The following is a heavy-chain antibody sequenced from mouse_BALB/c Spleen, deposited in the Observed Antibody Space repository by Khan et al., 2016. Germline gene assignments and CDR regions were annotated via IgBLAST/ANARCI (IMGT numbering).Heavy chain of an antibody. CDR2: IHYSGST. CDR1: GYSIPSHYS. J-gene: IGHJ2*01. Sequence: EVQLQESGPDLVKPSQSLSLTCTVTGYSIPSHYSWHWIRHFPGNKLEWMGYIHYSGSTNYNPSLKSRISITRDTSKNQFFLQLNSVTTEDTATXYCATGTSGYWYYFDYWGQGTTLTVSS. CDR3: ATGTSGYWYYFDY. V-gene: IGHV3-1*02. D-gene: IGHD3-1*01.